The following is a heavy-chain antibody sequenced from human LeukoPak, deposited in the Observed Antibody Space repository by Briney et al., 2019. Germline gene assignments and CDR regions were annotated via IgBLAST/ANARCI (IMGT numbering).Heavy chain of an antibody. J-gene: IGHJ4*02. Sequence: SETLSLTCTVSGGSIKNYYWSWIRQPAGKGLEWIGRIYTSGSTKYSPSLKSRVTMSVDTSKNQFSLNLSSVSAADTAVYYCARLYCSSSSCFLDYWGQGTLVTVSS. CDR1: GGSIKNYY. CDR3: ARLYCSSSSCFLDY. CDR2: IYTSGST. D-gene: IGHD2-2*01. V-gene: IGHV4-4*07.